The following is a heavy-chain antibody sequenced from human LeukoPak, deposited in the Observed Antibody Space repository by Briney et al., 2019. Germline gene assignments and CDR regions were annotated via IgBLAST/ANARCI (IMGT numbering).Heavy chain of an antibody. CDR2: ISGSGGST. CDR3: AKDRASVVVAAPDY. Sequence: PGGSLRLSCAASGFTFSSYAMSWVRQAPGKGLEWVSAISGSGGSTYYADSVKGRFTISRDSSKNTLYLQMNSLRAEDTAVYYCAKDRASVVVAAPDYWGQGTLVTVSS. V-gene: IGHV3-23*01. CDR1: GFTFSSYA. D-gene: IGHD2-15*01. J-gene: IGHJ4*02.